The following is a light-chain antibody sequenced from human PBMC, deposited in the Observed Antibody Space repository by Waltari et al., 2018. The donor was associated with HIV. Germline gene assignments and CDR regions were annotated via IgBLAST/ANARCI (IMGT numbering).Light chain of an antibody. J-gene: IGKJ2*01. Sequence: DIQMTQSPSSLPGSVGERVTITCQASQDINNDLNWYQQKAWSAPELLIYDATNLEIGVPSRFSGSGSGTDFTLTISNLQPEDIATYYCQHYDNFLHTFGQGTKLEIK. CDR2: DAT. CDR3: QHYDNFLHT. CDR1: QDINND. V-gene: IGKV1-33*01.